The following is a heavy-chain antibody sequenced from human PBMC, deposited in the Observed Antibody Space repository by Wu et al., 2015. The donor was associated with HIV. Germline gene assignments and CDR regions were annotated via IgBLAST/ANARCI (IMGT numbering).Heavy chain of an antibody. CDR2: IIPIFGTT. CDR1: GGTFSTYA. CDR3: ARSTVTNGGNYYGVDV. Sequence: QVQLVQSGAEVKKPGSSVKVSCKASGGTFSTYAVTWVRQAPGQGLEWMGGIIPIFGTTNYAQKFQDRVTITTDESTRTAYMELSSLRSEDTAVYYCARSTVTNGGNYYGVDVWGQGTTVTVSS. J-gene: IGHJ6*02. V-gene: IGHV1-69*05. D-gene: IGHD4-17*01.